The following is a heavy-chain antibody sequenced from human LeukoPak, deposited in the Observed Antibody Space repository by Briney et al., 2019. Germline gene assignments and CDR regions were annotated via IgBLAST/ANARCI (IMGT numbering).Heavy chain of an antibody. D-gene: IGHD2-21*02. CDR1: GSIFTNYW. V-gene: IGHV5-10-1*01. CDR3: ARSPYCGGDCYFDY. CDR2: IDPSDSYI. Sequence: GESLMISCECAGSIFTNYWITGGRQLPGKGVEGMGRIDPSDSYINYSPSFQGHVTISADKSISTAYLQWSILKASDTAMYYCARSPYCGGDCYFDYWGQGTLVTVSS. J-gene: IGHJ4*02.